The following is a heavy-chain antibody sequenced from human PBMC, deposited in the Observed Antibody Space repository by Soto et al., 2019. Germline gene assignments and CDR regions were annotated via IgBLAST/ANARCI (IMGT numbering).Heavy chain of an antibody. J-gene: IGHJ3*02. CDR2: IIPIFGTT. D-gene: IGHD2-2*01. Sequence: QVQLVQSGAEVKKPGSSVKVSCKASGGTFSNYAFSWVRQAPGQGLDWMGPIIPIFGTTNFAQKFQGRVTMTADESTTTVYMELSSLRSDDTAVYYCARELPAGPGTFREGAFDIWGQGTTVTVSS. CDR3: ARELPAGPGTFREGAFDI. CDR1: GGTFSNYA. V-gene: IGHV1-69*12.